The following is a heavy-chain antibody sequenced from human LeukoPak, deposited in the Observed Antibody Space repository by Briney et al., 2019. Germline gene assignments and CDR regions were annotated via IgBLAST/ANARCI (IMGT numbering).Heavy chain of an antibody. CDR1: GGTFSSYA. J-gene: IGHJ5*02. D-gene: IGHD2-2*02. Sequence: GSSVKVSCKASGGTFSSYAISWVRQAPGQGLEWMGGIIPIFGTANYAQKFQGRVTITTDESTSTAYMELSSLRSEDTAVYYCASGPGYCSSTSCYTVWFDPWGQGTLVTVSS. V-gene: IGHV1-69*05. CDR3: ASGPGYCSSTSCYTVWFDP. CDR2: IIPIFGTA.